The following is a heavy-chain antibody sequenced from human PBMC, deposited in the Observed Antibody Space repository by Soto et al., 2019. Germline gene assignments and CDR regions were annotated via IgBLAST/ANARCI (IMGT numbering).Heavy chain of an antibody. CDR1: GFSFSSYG. Sequence: QVQVVESGGGVVQPGRSLRLSCAASGFSFSSYGMHWVRQPPGKGLEWVAVISNHGSTQYYADSVKGRFTISRDNSKNTLFLQMNSLRAEDTAVYYCATYYGDYESGAFDIWGQGTMVTVSS. CDR3: ATYYGDYESGAFDI. D-gene: IGHD4-17*01. CDR2: ISNHGSTQ. J-gene: IGHJ3*02. V-gene: IGHV3-30*03.